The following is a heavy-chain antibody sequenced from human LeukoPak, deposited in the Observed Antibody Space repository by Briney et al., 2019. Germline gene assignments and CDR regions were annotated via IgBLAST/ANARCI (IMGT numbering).Heavy chain of an antibody. Sequence: ASVKVSCKASGYTFTSYDINWVRQATGQGLEWMGWMNPNSGNTGYAQKLQGRVTMTTDTSTSTAYMELRSLRSDDTAVYYCAREYCSSTSCYPDIWGQGTMVTVSS. V-gene: IGHV1-8*01. CDR2: MNPNSGNT. D-gene: IGHD2-2*01. J-gene: IGHJ3*02. CDR1: GYTFTSYD. CDR3: AREYCSSTSCYPDI.